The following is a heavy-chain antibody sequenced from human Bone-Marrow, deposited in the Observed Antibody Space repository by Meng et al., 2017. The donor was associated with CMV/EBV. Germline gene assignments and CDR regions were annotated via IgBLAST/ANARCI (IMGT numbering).Heavy chain of an antibody. Sequence: GESLKISCAASGFTFSSYAMHWVRQAPGKGLEWVAVISYDGSNKYYADSVKGRFTISRDNSKNTLYLQMNSLRAEDTAGYYCARGDLGVVITTYYYYGMDVWGQGTTVTVSS. CDR1: GFTFSSYA. V-gene: IGHV3-30-3*01. D-gene: IGHD3-3*01. J-gene: IGHJ6*02. CDR2: ISYDGSNK. CDR3: ARGDLGVVITTYYYYGMDV.